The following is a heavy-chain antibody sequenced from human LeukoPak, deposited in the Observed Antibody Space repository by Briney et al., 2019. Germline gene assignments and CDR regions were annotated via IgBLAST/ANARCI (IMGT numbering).Heavy chain of an antibody. Sequence: SGPTLVNPTQTLTLTCTFSGFSLSTSGMCVSWIRQPPEKALEWLALIDWDDDKYYSTSLKTRLTISKDTSKNQVVLTMTIMDPVDTATYYCARIPSSSWTFDYWGQGTLVTVSS. J-gene: IGHJ4*02. CDR1: GFSLSTSGMC. V-gene: IGHV2-70*01. CDR3: ARIPSSSWTFDY. CDR2: IDWDDDK. D-gene: IGHD6-13*01.